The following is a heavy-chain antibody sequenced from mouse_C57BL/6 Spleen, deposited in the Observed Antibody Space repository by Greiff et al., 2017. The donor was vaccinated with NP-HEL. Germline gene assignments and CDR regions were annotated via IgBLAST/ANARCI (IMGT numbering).Heavy chain of an antibody. V-gene: IGHV1-39*01. CDR1: GYSFTDYN. CDR2: INPNYGTT. CDR3: ARRRQRSPLYYAMDY. Sequence: EVQLQQSGPELVKPGASVKISCKASGYSFTDYNMNWVKQSNGKSLEWIGVINPNYGTTSYNQKFKGKATLTVDQSSSTAYMQLNSLTSEDSAVYYYARRRQRSPLYYAMDYWGQGTSVTVSS. D-gene: IGHD3-2*02. J-gene: IGHJ4*01.